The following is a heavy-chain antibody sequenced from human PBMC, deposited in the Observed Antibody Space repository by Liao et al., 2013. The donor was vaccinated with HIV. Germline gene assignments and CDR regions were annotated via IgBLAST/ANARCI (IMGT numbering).Heavy chain of an antibody. CDR1: GGSLSSRSYY. CDR2: INTSGST. CDR3: ATAGDTSGYYWAALDS. Sequence: QVQLQESGPGLVKPSQTLSLTCTVSGGSLSSRSYYWSWVRQPAGKGLEWIGRINTSGSTNYHPSLKSRVTMSVDTSENQFSLRLTSVTAADTAVYYCATAGDTSGYYWAALDSWGQGTLVTVSS. V-gene: IGHV4-61*02. J-gene: IGHJ4*02. D-gene: IGHD3-22*01.